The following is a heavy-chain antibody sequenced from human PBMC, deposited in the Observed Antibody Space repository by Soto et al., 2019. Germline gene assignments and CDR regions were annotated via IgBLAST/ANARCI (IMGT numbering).Heavy chain of an antibody. V-gene: IGHV1-69*13. CDR1: GGTFSSYA. Sequence: QVQLVQSGAEVKKPGSSVKVSCKASGGTFSSYAISWVRQAPGQGLEWMGGIIPIFGTANYAQKFQGRVPIAAAETTSTAYLGLSSLRSEATAVYYGASGDGYQSASAFDIWGQGTMVTVSS. CDR2: IIPIFGTA. J-gene: IGHJ3*02. D-gene: IGHD5-12*01. CDR3: ASGDGYQSASAFDI.